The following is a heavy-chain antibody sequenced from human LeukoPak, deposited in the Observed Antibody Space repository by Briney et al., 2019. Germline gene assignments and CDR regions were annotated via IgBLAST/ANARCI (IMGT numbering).Heavy chain of an antibody. CDR3: ATFYGSGRGAFDI. Sequence: GGSLRLSCAASGFTFSSYAMSWVRQAPGKGLEWVSIIYSSGSTYYADSVKGRFTISRDKSKNTLYLQMNSLRAEDTAVYYCATFYGSGRGAFDIWGQGTMVTVSS. CDR2: IYSSGST. D-gene: IGHD3-10*01. V-gene: IGHV3-66*01. J-gene: IGHJ3*02. CDR1: GFTFSSYA.